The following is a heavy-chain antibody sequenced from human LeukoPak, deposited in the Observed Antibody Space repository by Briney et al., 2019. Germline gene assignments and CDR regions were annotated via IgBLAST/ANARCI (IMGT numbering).Heavy chain of an antibody. CDR3: ARCGGDCYSLVFDY. CDR1: GGSITGYY. V-gene: IGHV4-59*12. J-gene: IGHJ4*02. Sequence: SETLSLTCTVSGGSITGYYWSWIRQPPGKGLEWIGYIYYSGSTTYNPSLKSRVTISVDTSKNQFSLKLSSVTAADTAVYYCARCGGDCYSLVFDYWGQGTLVTVSS. D-gene: IGHD2-21*01. CDR2: IYYSGST.